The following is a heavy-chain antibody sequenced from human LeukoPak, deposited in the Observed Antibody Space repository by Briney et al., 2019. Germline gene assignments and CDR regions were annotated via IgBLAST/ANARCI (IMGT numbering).Heavy chain of an antibody. CDR2: ITGSGAFT. J-gene: IGHJ4*02. V-gene: IGHV3-23*01. CDR1: GLTVSSNC. D-gene: IGHD6-19*01. CDR3: AKRSAESSGYFDY. Sequence: GGSLRLSCAASGLTVSSNCMSWVRQAPGRGLEWVSAITGSGAFTDYADSVKGRFTISRDNPKNTLYLQTNSLRAEDTAVYYCAKRSAESSGYFDYWGQGTLVTVSS.